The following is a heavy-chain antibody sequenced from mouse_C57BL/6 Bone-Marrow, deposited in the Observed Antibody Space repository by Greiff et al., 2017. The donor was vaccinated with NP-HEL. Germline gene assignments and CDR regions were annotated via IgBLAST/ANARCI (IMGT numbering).Heavy chain of an antibody. CDR3: ARGLTTVVAILYYYAMDY. CDR2: IYPGDGDT. J-gene: IGHJ4*01. D-gene: IGHD1-1*01. CDR1: GYAFSSSW. V-gene: IGHV1-82*01. Sequence: QVQLQQSGPELVKPGASVKISCKASGYAFSSSWMNWVKQRPGKGLEWIGRIYPGDGDTNYNGKFKGKATLTVDKSSSTAYMQLSSLTSEDSAVYFCARGLTTVVAILYYYAMDYWGQGTSVTVSS.